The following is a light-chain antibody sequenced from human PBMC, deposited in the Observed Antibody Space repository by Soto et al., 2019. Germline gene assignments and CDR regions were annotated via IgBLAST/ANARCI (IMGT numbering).Light chain of an antibody. CDR1: QGIRKD. J-gene: IGKJ2*01. CDR3: LQDYNYPQAS. CDR2: GAS. Sequence: AVQMTQSPSSLSASVGDRVTITCRASQGIRKDLGWYQQKPGKAPKVLIYGASKLYSGVPTRFSGSGSGTEFTLTISNLQPEDVATYYCLQDYNYPQASFGQGTKVEMK. V-gene: IGKV1-6*01.